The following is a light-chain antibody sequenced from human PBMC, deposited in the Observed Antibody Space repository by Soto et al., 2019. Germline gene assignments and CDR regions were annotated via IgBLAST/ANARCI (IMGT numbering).Light chain of an antibody. Sequence: EIVLTQSTGTLSLSPGERGTLSCRTSQSIISNFLAWYQQKPGQAPRLLIYGASRRATGIPDRFSGSGSGTDFTLTISRLEPEDFAVYYCQQYGSSPYTFGQGTKLEIK. CDR2: GAS. CDR1: QSIISNF. CDR3: QQYGSSPYT. V-gene: IGKV3-20*01. J-gene: IGKJ2*01.